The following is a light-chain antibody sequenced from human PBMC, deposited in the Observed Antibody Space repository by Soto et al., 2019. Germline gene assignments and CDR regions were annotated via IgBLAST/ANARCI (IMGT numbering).Light chain of an antibody. CDR2: GAS. V-gene: IGKV3-20*01. CDR3: QQYGSSPYT. J-gene: IGKJ2*01. CDR1: QSVSSSY. Sequence: EIVLTQSPGTLSLSPGERATLSCRASQSVSSSYLAWYQQKPGQAPRLLIYGASSRATGIPDRFSGSGSGIDFALTINRLEPEGFAVYYCQQYGSSPYTFGQGTKLEIK.